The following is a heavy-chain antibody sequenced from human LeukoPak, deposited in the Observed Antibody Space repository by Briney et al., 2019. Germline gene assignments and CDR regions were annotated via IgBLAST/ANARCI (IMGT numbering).Heavy chain of an antibody. J-gene: IGHJ4*02. CDR1: GFTFSDYY. Sequence: GRSLRLSCAASGFTFSDYYMSWIRQAPGKGLEWVSYISTSGSTIYYADSVKGRFTISRDNAKNSLYLQMNSLRAEDTAVYYCASGYSKYYFDYWGQGTLVTVSS. CDR2: ISTSGSTI. V-gene: IGHV3-11*01. D-gene: IGHD6-13*01. CDR3: ASGYSKYYFDY.